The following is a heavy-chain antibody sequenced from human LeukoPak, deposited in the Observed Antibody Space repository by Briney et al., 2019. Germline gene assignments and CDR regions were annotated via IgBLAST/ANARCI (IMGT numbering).Heavy chain of an antibody. CDR2: IIPMLGTT. D-gene: IGHD3-10*01. J-gene: IGHJ5*02. CDR1: GGTFSSYP. V-gene: IGHV1-69*13. CDR3: APLYYGSGSYYNANWFDP. Sequence: ASVKVSCKASGGTFSSYPISWVRQAPGQGLEWMGGIIPMLGTTNYAQKFQGRVTITADESTSAAYMELSSLRSEDSAVYYCAPLYYGSGSYYNANWFDPWGQGTLVTVSS.